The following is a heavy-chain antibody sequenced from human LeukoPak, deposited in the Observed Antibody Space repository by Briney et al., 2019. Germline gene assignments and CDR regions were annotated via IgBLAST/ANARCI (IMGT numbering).Heavy chain of an antibody. CDR2: IFYSGST. J-gene: IGHJ4*02. Sequence: SETLSLTCTVSGGSISSYYWSWIRQPPGKGLEWIGYIFYSGSTNYNPSLKSRVTISVDTSKNQFSLKLSSVTAADTAVYYCARHEGWPYYFDYWGQGTLVTVSS. D-gene: IGHD5-24*01. V-gene: IGHV4-59*08. CDR1: GGSISSYY. CDR3: ARHEGWPYYFDY.